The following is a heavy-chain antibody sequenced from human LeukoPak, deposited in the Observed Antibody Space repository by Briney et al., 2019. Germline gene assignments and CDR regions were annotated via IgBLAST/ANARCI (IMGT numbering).Heavy chain of an antibody. CDR2: TYYRSKWYN. J-gene: IGHJ4*02. Sequence: SQTLSLTCAISGDSVPSNSAAWNWIRQSPSRGLEWLGRTYYRSKWYNDYAVSVKSLITINPDTSKNQFSLQLNSVTPEDTAVYYCAREHYYDSSGYYCFDYWGQGTLVTVSS. CDR3: AREHYYDSSGYYCFDY. V-gene: IGHV6-1*01. CDR1: GDSVPSNSAA. D-gene: IGHD3-22*01.